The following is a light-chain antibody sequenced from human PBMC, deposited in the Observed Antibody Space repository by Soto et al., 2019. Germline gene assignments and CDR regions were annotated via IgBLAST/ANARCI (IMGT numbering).Light chain of an antibody. J-gene: IGKJ1*01. Sequence: DIQMTQSPSTRSASVGDRVTITCRASQSISSWLAWYQQKPGKAPKLLVYDASTLQSGVASRFSGSGSGTEFTLTISGLQPDDSATYYCQQYTNTNNPWMFGQGTKVDIK. CDR3: QQYTNTNNPWM. V-gene: IGKV1-5*01. CDR1: QSISSW. CDR2: DAS.